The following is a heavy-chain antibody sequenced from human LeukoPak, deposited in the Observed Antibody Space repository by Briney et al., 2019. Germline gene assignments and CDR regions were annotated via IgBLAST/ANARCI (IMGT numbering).Heavy chain of an antibody. CDR3: AKDGSYGDYDY. J-gene: IGHJ4*02. D-gene: IGHD4-17*01. Sequence: GGSLRLPCAASGYTYSIYAMSWVRHAPGKGLEWVSAISGSGGSTYYADSAKGRFTISRDNSKNTLYLQMNSLRSEDTAVYYCAKDGSYGDYDYWGQGTVVSVSS. CDR2: ISGSGGST. CDR1: GYTYSIYA. V-gene: IGHV3-23*01.